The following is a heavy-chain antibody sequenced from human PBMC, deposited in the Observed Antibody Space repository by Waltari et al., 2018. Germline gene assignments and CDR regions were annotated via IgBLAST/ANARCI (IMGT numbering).Heavy chain of an antibody. J-gene: IGHJ5*01. CDR2: MSHSGST. Sequence: QVQLQESGPGLVKPSETLSLTCTVSGDSVSSGRYYWSWVRPPPGKGLEWIGYMSHSGSTNYNPSHKSRVTISLDTSKNQLSLRLTSVSAADTAVYYCARDTYYFDSGSSTWGHGTLVTVSS. CDR3: ARDTYYFDSGSST. CDR1: GDSVSSGRYY. V-gene: IGHV4-61*01. D-gene: IGHD3-10*01.